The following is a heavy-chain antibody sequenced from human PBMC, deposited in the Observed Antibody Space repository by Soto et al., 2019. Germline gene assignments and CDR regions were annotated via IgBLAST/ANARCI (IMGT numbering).Heavy chain of an antibody. J-gene: IGHJ4*02. V-gene: IGHV4-30-4*01. CDR2: VLYSGAT. Sequence: SETLSLTCNVSGGPIKTGDYYWNWIRQPPGKGLEWIGYVLYSGATNYSPSLKSRAAISMDTSKNQFSLSLTSVTAADTAVYYCARAGFSYGHLLFWGQGIRVTVSS. CDR1: GGPIKTGDYY. D-gene: IGHD3-10*01. CDR3: ARAGFSYGHLLF.